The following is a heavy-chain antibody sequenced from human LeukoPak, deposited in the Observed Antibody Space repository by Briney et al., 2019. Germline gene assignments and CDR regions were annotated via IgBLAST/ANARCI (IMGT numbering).Heavy chain of an antibody. CDR2: INPSGGGT. CDR1: GYTFTSNY. Sequence: GASVKVSCKASGYTFTSNYMHWVRHAPGQGLEWMGIINPSGGGTNNAQKFQGRGTITADKSTSTYYMELSSLRSKDTGVYYCARLAYYDFWSGYSHFYYIDVWGKGTTVTVSS. D-gene: IGHD3-3*01. J-gene: IGHJ6*03. V-gene: IGHV1-46*01. CDR3: ARLAYYDFWSGYSHFYYIDV.